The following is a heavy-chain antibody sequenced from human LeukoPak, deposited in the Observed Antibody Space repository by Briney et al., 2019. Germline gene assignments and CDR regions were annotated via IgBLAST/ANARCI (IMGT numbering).Heavy chain of an antibody. V-gene: IGHV4-61*02. Sequence: SQTLSLTCTVSGGSISSGSYYWSWIRQPAGKGLEWIGRIYTSGSTNYNPSLKSRVTISVDTSKNQFSLKLSSVTAADTAVYYCARDAGYCSGGSCRATDAFDIWGQGTMVTVSS. D-gene: IGHD2-15*01. J-gene: IGHJ3*02. CDR3: ARDAGYCSGGSCRATDAFDI. CDR2: IYTSGST. CDR1: GGSISSGSYY.